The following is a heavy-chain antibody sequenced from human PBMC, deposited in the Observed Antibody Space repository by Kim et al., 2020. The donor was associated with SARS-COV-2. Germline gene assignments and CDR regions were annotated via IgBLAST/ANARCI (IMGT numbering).Heavy chain of an antibody. J-gene: IGHJ4*02. CDR3: ARVLGYCSGGSCYSSVLDC. CDR2: INSDGSST. V-gene: IGHV3-74*01. D-gene: IGHD2-15*01. Sequence: GGSLRLSCAASGFTFSSYWMHWVRQAPGKGLVWVSRINSDGSSTSYADSVKGRFTISRDNAKNTLYLQMNSLRAEDTAVYYCARVLGYCSGGSCYSSVLDCWGQGTLVTVSS. CDR1: GFTFSSYW.